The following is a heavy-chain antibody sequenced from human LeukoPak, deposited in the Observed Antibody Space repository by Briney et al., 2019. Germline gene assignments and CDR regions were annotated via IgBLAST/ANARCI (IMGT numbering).Heavy chain of an antibody. Sequence: PSETLSLTCTVSGGSISSGGYYWSWIRQHPGKGLEWIGYIYYSGSTYYNPSLKSRVTISVDTSKNQFSLKLSSVTAADTAVYYCARGYGSGSYYSAHPQLGDPQFDPWGQGTLVTVSS. CDR2: IYYSGST. CDR1: GGSISSGGYY. D-gene: IGHD3-10*01. V-gene: IGHV4-31*03. J-gene: IGHJ5*02. CDR3: ARGYGSGSYYSAHPQLGDPQFDP.